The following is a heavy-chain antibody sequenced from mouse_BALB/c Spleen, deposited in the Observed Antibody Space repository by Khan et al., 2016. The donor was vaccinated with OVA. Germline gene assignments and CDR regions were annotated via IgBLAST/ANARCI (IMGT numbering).Heavy chain of an antibody. CDR2: IWAGGST. CDR1: GFTLTSYG. Sequence: QVQLKESGPGLVAPSQSLSITCTVSGFTLTSYGVHWVRQPPGKGLEWLGVIWAGGSTNYNSALMSRLSLSKDNSKRQVLLKMVSVQMDDTAMYYCARLEDIWGQGTTLTVSS. D-gene: IGHD1-3*01. J-gene: IGHJ2*01. V-gene: IGHV2-9*02. CDR3: ARLEDI.